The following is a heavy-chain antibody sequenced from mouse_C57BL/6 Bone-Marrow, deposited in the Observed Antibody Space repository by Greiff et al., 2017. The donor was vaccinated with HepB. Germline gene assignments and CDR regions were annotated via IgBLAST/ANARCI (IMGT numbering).Heavy chain of an antibody. J-gene: IGHJ2*01. V-gene: IGHV5-16*01. CDR1: GFTFSDYY. CDR2: INYDGSST. CDR3: ARDPGGYFDY. Sequence: EVKVVESEGGLVQPGSSMKLSCTASGFTFSDYYMAWVRQVPEKGLEWVANINYDGSSTYYLDSLKSRFIISRDNAKNILYLQMSSLKSEDTATYYCARDPGGYFDYWGQGTTLTVSS.